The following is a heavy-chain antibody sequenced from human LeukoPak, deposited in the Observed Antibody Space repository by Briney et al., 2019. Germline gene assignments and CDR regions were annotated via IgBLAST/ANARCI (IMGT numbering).Heavy chain of an antibody. Sequence: PGGSLRLSCAASGFTVSSNYMSWVRQAPGKGLEWVSVIYSGGSTYYADSVKGRFTISRDNSKNTLYLQMNSLRAEDTAVYYCARDGSRGGGWYVDYWGQGTLVTVSS. D-gene: IGHD6-19*01. CDR1: GFTVSSNY. CDR3: ARDGSRGGGWYVDY. CDR2: IYSGGST. J-gene: IGHJ4*02. V-gene: IGHV3-66*01.